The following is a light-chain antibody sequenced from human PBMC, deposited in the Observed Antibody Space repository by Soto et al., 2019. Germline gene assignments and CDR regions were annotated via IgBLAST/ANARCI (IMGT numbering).Light chain of an antibody. Sequence: PSTLSASVGDRVTITFRASQSISDSLAWYQQKPGKAPYLLISDASSLERGVPARFSGSRYGTDFNLTVSSLQTEDFATYYCQQVNSYPQTFGQGTRLEIK. CDR2: DAS. CDR3: QQVNSYPQT. CDR1: QSISDS. V-gene: IGKV1-5*01. J-gene: IGKJ5*01.